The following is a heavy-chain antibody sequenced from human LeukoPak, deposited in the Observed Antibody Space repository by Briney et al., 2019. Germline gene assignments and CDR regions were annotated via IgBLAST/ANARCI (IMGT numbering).Heavy chain of an antibody. CDR3: ARRFGSVTSMHGIDY. D-gene: IGHD3-10*01. J-gene: IGHJ4*02. Sequence: PGGSLRLSCAASGFTFDDYGMSWVRQAPGKGLEWVSGINWNGGSTGYADSVKGRFTISRDNAKNSLYLQMNSLRAEDTAVYYCARRFGSVTSMHGIDYWGQGTLVTVSS. CDR2: INWNGGST. V-gene: IGHV3-20*04. CDR1: GFTFDDYG.